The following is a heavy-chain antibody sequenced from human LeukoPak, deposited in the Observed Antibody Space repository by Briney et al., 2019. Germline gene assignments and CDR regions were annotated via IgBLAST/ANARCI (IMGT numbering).Heavy chain of an antibody. D-gene: IGHD3-16*02. CDR2: ISGSGDTT. V-gene: IGHV3-23*01. Sequence: GGSLRLSCAASGFTFSSYAMNWVRQAPGKGLEWVSAISGSGDTTYYADSVKGRFSISRDNSKNTLYLQMNSLRAEDTAVYYCAKTYYDYIWGSYRSYFFDYWGQGTLVTVSS. J-gene: IGHJ4*02. CDR1: GFTFSSYA. CDR3: AKTYYDYIWGSYRSYFFDY.